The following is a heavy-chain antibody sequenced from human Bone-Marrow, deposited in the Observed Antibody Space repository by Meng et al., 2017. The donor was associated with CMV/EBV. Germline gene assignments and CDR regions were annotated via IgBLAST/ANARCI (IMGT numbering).Heavy chain of an antibody. Sequence: ASVKVSCKASGYTFTSYDINWVRQATGQGLEWMGWMNPNSGNTGYAQKFQGRVTITRNTSISTAYMELSSLRSEDTAVYYCARAVTGVFERGLDYWGQGTLVTSPQ. CDR2: MNPNSGNT. J-gene: IGHJ4*02. CDR3: ARAVTGVFERGLDY. D-gene: IGHD4-17*01. CDR1: GYTFTSYD. V-gene: IGHV1-8*03.